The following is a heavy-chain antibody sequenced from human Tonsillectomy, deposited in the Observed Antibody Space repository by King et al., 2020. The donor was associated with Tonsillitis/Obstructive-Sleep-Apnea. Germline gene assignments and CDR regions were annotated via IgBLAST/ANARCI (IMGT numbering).Heavy chain of an antibody. J-gene: IGHJ4*02. CDR1: GYTLSELS. Sequence: QLVQSGAEVKKPGASVKVSCKVSGYTLSELSMHWVRQAPGKGLEWMGGFDTEDGETVYAQKFKGRVTMTEETSTDTAYLELSSLRSEDTAVYYCATPRDSGYYSHTLSDWGQGTLVTVSS. CDR3: ATPRDSGYYSHTLSD. V-gene: IGHV1-24*01. CDR2: FDTEDGET. D-gene: IGHD3-22*01.